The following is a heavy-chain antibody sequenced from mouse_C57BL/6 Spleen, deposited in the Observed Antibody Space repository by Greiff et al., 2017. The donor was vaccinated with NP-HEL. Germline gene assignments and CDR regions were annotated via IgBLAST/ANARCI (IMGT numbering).Heavy chain of an antibody. CDR1: GFNIKDYY. V-gene: IGHV14-1*01. CDR2: LAPDDGDP. J-gene: IGHJ3*01. Sequence: EVKLMESGAELVRPGASVKLSCTASGFNIKDYYMHWVKQRPEQGLEWIGMLAPDDGDPDSAPKFPRKATLPSDTSSNTAYLQLSSLTSEDTAVYYCAPYYYGSSRSYRGQGTLVTVSA. CDR3: APYYYGSSRSY. D-gene: IGHD1-1*01.